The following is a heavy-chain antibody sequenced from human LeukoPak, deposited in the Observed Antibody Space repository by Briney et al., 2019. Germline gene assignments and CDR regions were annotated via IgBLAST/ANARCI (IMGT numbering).Heavy chain of an antibody. CDR2: IYSGGST. V-gene: IGHV3-53*01. CDR1: GFTVSSNF. Sequence: AGGSLRLSCAASGFTVSSNFMNWVRQAPGKGLEWVSVIYSGGSTYYADSVKGRFTISRDNSKNTLYLQMNSLRAEDTALYYCARDRHYDSRGVRVSAFDIWGQGTMVTVSS. D-gene: IGHD3-22*01. CDR3: ARDRHYDSRGVRVSAFDI. J-gene: IGHJ3*02.